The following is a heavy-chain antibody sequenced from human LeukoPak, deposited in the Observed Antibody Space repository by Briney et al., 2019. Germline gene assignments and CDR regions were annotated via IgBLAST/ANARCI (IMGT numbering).Heavy chain of an antibody. J-gene: IGHJ4*02. V-gene: IGHV4-59*08. D-gene: IGHD3-10*01. CDR2: IYDSGSA. CDR1: SGSISTSS. Sequence: SETLSLTCTVSSGSISTSSWSWIRQPPGKGLEWIGYIYDSGSATYNPSLKSRVALSIDTSKNQFSLKVNSVSAADTAVYYCAGASWTNGVFDSWGQGTLVTVSS. CDR3: AGASWTNGVFDS.